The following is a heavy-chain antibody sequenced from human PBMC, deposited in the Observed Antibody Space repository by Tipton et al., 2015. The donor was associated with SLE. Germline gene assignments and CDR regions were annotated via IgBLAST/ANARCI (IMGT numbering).Heavy chain of an antibody. Sequence: TLSLTCTVSGGSVSSGSYYWSWIRQPPGKGLEWIGYIYYSGSTNYNPSLKSRVTISVDTSKNQFSLKLSSVTAADTAVYYCARGVDFWSGYYSYWGQGTLVTVSS. CDR2: IYYSGST. V-gene: IGHV4-61*01. CDR1: GGSVSSGSYY. CDR3: ARGVDFWSGYYSY. J-gene: IGHJ4*02. D-gene: IGHD3-3*01.